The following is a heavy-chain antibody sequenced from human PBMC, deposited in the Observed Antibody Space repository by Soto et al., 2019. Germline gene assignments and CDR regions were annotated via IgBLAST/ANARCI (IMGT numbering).Heavy chain of an antibody. V-gene: IGHV3-30-3*01. CDR3: ARDSGIAVAFDAFDI. J-gene: IGHJ3*02. D-gene: IGHD6-19*01. CDR1: GFTFSSYA. CDR2: ISYDGSNK. Sequence: GGSLRLSCAASGFTFSSYAMHWVRQAPGKGLEWVAVISYDGSNKYYADSVKGRFTISRDNSKNTLYLQMNSLRAEDTAVYYCARDSGIAVAFDAFDIWGQGTMVTVSS.